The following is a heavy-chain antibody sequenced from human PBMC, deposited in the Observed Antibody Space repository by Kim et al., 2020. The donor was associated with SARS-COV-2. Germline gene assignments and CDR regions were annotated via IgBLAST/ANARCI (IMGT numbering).Heavy chain of an antibody. CDR2: I. J-gene: IGHJ4*02. V-gene: IGHV3-21*01. CDR3: ARVGPGNRIHY. Sequence: IYYADSVKGRFTISRDNAKNSLYLQMNSLRAEDTAVYYCARVGPGNRIHYWGQGTLVTVSS. D-gene: IGHD1-1*01.